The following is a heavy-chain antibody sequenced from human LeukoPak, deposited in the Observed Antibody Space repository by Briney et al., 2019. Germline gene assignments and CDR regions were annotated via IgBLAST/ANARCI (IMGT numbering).Heavy chain of an antibody. D-gene: IGHD3-10*01. J-gene: IGHJ5*02. CDR3: ARDYYGSGSYCKRT. CDR1: GGSISSYY. CDR2: IYYSGST. Sequence: PSETLSLTCTVSGGSISSYYWSWIRQPPGKGLEWIGYIYYSGSTNYNPSLKSRVTISVDTSKNQFSLKLSSVTAADTAVYYCARDYYGSGSYCKRTWGQGTLVTVSS. V-gene: IGHV4-59*01.